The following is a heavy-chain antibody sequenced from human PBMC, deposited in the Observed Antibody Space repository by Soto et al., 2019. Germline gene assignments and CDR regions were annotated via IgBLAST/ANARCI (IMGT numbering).Heavy chain of an antibody. CDR3: ARGYCSSSGCSHDFDY. V-gene: IGHV1-2*02. J-gene: IGHJ4*02. D-gene: IGHD2-2*01. CDR1: GYTFPGNY. CDR2: INPTSGGT. Sequence: QVQLVQSGAEVKKPAASVKVSCKASGYTFPGNYMHWVRQAPGQGLEWMALINPTSGGTNYAQKFQGRVTITWDTSISTAYMELSRLRSDDTAIYYCARGYCSSSGCSHDFDYWGQGTLVTVSS.